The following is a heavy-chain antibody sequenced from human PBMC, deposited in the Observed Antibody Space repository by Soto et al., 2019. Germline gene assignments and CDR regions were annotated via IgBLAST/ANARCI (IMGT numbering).Heavy chain of an antibody. CDR1: GYILVNYG. V-gene: IGHV1-18*01. J-gene: IGHJ6*02. D-gene: IGHD3-16*01. Sequence: ASVKVSCKASGYILVNYGIAWVRQAPGQGLEWMGWISPYTGNTHSATKVQGRLTMTTDTSTSTAYMDLGSLTSDDTAMYYCVMVDNYVTPTPQDVWGQGTTVTVS. CDR2: ISPYTGNT. CDR3: VMVDNYVTPTPQDV.